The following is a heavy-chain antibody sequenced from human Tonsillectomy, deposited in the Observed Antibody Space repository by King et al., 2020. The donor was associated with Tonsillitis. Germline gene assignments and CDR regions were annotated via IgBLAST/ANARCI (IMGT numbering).Heavy chain of an antibody. V-gene: IGHV4-59*01. CDR1: SGSISNYY. Sequence: QLQESGPGLVKPSETLSLTCTVSSGSISNYYWSWIRQPPGKGLEWIGYIYYSGSTNYNPSLKSRVTISVDTSKNPLSLKLSSVTAADTAMYYCAREGRGVAGRPWYFDFWGQGTLVTVSS. CDR3: AREGRGVAGRPWYFDF. CDR2: IYYSGST. J-gene: IGHJ4*02. D-gene: IGHD6-6*01.